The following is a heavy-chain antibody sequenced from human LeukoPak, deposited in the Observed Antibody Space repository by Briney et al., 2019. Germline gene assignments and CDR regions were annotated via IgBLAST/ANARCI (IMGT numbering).Heavy chain of an antibody. J-gene: IGHJ4*02. CDR3: ARDRPSAGSSPFDY. CDR1: GFPFNSYA. CDR2: ISGSGGTT. V-gene: IGHV3-23*01. Sequence: GGSLRLSCAASGFPFNSYAMTWVRQAPGKGLEWVSTISGSGGTTYYADSVKGRLTISRDISKNTLYLQMNSLRAEDTAVYFCARDRPSAGSSPFDYWGQGTLVTVSS. D-gene: IGHD6-13*01.